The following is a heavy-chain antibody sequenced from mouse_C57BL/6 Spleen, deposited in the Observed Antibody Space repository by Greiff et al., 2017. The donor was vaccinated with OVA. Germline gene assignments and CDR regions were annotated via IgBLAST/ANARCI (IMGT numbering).Heavy chain of an antibody. CDR3: ARWSGSSPWFAY. Sequence: VQLQQSGPELVKPGASVKISCKASGYAFSSSWMNWVKQRPGKGLEWIGRIYPGDGDTNYNGKFKGKATLTADKSSSTASMQLSSLTSEDSAVYFCARWSGSSPWFAYWGQGTLVTVSA. J-gene: IGHJ3*01. CDR2: IYPGDGDT. CDR1: GYAFSSSW. D-gene: IGHD1-1*01. V-gene: IGHV1-82*01.